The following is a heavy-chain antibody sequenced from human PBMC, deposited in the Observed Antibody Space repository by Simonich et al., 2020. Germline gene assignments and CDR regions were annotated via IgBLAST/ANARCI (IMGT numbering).Heavy chain of an antibody. D-gene: IGHD5-12*01. V-gene: IGHV3-48*01. CDR3: ARDSSYYAFDI. CDR1: ELTFSSYS. J-gene: IGHJ3*02. CDR2: ISSSSSTI. Sequence: EVQLVESGGGLVQPGGSLRLSCAASELTFSSYSINWVRQAPGRGLEWVSYISSSSSTIYYADAVKGRFTISRDNAKNSLYLQMNSLRAEDTAVYYCARDSSYYAFDIWGQGTMVTVSS.